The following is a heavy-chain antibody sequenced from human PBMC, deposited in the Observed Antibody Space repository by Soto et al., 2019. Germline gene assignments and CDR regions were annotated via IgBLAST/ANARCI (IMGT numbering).Heavy chain of an antibody. J-gene: IGHJ5*02. Sequence: SETLSLTFAVSGGSISSGGYSWSWIRQPPGKGLEWIGYIYHSGSAYYNPSLKSGVAISVDGSKNQFSLKLSSVTAADTAVYYCARAQYYYDSSGYSCWFDPWGQGTLVTVSS. V-gene: IGHV4-30-2*01. D-gene: IGHD3-22*01. CDR3: ARAQYYYDSSGYSCWFDP. CDR2: IYHSGSA. CDR1: GGSISSGGYS.